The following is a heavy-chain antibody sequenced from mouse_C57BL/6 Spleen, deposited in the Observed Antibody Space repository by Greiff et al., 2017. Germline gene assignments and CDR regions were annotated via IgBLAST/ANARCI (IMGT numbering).Heavy chain of an antibody. J-gene: IGHJ4*01. CDR2: INPSNGGT. D-gene: IGHD1-1*01. Sequence: VQLQQPGTELVKPGASVKLSCKASGYTFTSYWMHWVKQRPGQGLEWIGNINPSNGGTNYNEKFKSKATLTVDKSSSTAYMQLSSLTSEDSAVYYCARSDYYGSFYYAMDYWGQGTSGTVSS. CDR3: ARSDYYGSFYYAMDY. CDR1: GYTFTSYW. V-gene: IGHV1-53*01.